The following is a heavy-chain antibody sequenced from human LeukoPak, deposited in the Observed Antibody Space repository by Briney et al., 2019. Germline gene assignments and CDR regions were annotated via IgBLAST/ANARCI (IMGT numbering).Heavy chain of an antibody. J-gene: IGHJ2*01. CDR3: ARHGGNSLRYWYFDL. Sequence: SETLSLTCTVSGGSISSYYWSWIRQPPGKGLEWIGYIYYSGGTNYNPSLKSRVTISVDTSKNQFSLELSSVTAADTAVYYCARHGGNSLRYWYFDLWGRGTLVTVSS. CDR2: IYYSGGT. CDR1: GGSISSYY. D-gene: IGHD4-23*01. V-gene: IGHV4-59*08.